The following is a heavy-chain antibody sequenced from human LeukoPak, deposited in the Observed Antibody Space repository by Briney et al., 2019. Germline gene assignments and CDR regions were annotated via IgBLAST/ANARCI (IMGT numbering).Heavy chain of an antibody. V-gene: IGHV4-34*01. CDR3: ARLLSTYYDFWSGYSSSDAFDI. J-gene: IGHJ3*02. D-gene: IGHD3-3*01. CDR2: INHSGST. CDR1: GGSFSGYY. Sequence: SETLSLTCAVYGGSFSGYYWSWIRQPPGKGLEWIGEINHSGSTNYNPSLKSRVTISVDTSKNQFSLKLSSVTAADTAVYYCARLLSTYYDFWSGYSSSDAFDIWGQGAMVTVSS.